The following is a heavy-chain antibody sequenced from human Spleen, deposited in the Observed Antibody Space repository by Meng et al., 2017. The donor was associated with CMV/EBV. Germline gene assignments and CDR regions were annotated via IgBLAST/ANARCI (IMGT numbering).Heavy chain of an antibody. CDR1: GGSFSGYY. D-gene: IGHD2-2*01. V-gene: IGHV4-34*01. CDR3: ARDTHYCTSTRCYDESAFDY. CDR2: IYYSGST. J-gene: IGHJ4*02. Sequence: SETLSLTCAVYGGSFSGYYWSWIRQPPGKGLEWIGSIYYSGSTYYNPSLKSRVTISVDTSKIQFSLKLSSVTAADTAVYYCARDTHYCTSTRCYDESAFDYWGQGTLVTVSS.